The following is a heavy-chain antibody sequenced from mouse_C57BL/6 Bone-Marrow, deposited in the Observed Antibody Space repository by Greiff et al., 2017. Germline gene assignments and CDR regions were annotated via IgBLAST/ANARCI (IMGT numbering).Heavy chain of an antibody. Sequence: EVKVVESGGGLVQPGGSLSLSCAASGFTFTDYYMSWVRQPPGKALEWLGFIRNKANGYTAEYSASVKGRFTISRDTSQSILYLQMNALRAEDSATYYCARSSEFIRPYAMDYWGQGTSVTVSS. J-gene: IGHJ4*01. CDR2: IRNKANGYTA. V-gene: IGHV7-3*01. CDR1: GFTFTDYY. CDR3: ARSSEFIRPYAMDY. D-gene: IGHD1-1*01.